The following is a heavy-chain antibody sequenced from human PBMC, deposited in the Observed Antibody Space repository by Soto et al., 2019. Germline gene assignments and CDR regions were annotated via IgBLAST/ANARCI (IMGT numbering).Heavy chain of an antibody. V-gene: IGHV3-7*01. D-gene: IGHD3-10*01. J-gene: IGHJ6*04. CDR1: GFTLSLDW. CDR2: IKPDGSEK. CDR3: ARNLFGGAGV. Sequence: GGSLRLSCAASGFTLSLDWMDWVRLAPGKGLEWVANIKPDGSEKYYVDSVKGRFTISRDNAKNSVDLQMNSLRGEDTAVYYCARNLFGGAGVWGKGTTVTISS.